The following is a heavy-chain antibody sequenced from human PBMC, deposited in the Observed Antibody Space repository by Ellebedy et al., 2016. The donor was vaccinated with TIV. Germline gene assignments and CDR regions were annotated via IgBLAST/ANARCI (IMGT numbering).Heavy chain of an antibody. J-gene: IGHJ4*02. CDR1: GFTFSNSS. V-gene: IGHV3-48*04. CDR3: ATERVEPRKPYYFDY. Sequence: GESLKISXATSGFTFSNSSMNWVRQAPGKGLEWVSYISRSSGTIYYADSVKGRFTISRDNAKNSVSLQMNNLRAEDTAVYYCATERVEPRKPYYFDYWGQGTLVTVSS. CDR2: ISRSSGTI. D-gene: IGHD1-26*01.